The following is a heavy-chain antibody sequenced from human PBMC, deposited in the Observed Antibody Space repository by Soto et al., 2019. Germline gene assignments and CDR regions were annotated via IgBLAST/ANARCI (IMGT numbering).Heavy chain of an antibody. CDR1: GFSFSSYP. CDR3: AKEKPTTTCFDS. V-gene: IGHV3-23*01. J-gene: IGHJ4*02. Sequence: GGSLRLSCVASGFSFSSYPMTWVRQAPGKGLEWVSVISGSGTNTYYAESVKGRFTLSRDSSQNTLYLQMNSLRAEDTAVYYCAKEKPTTTCFDSWGQGTLVTVSS. D-gene: IGHD1-1*01. CDR2: ISGSGTNT.